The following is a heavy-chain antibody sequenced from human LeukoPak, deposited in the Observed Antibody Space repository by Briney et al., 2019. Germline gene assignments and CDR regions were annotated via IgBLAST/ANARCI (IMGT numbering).Heavy chain of an antibody. CDR1: GFTLSSYW. V-gene: IGHV3-74*01. D-gene: IGHD1-26*01. CDR3: AREVSNSGSYSEFDY. Sequence: GGSLRLSCSASGFTLSSYWMHWVRQAPGKGLVWVSRINTDGSSTNYADSVKGRFTVSRDNAKNTLYLQMNSLRAEDTAVYYCAREVSNSGSYSEFDYWGQGTLVTVSS. CDR2: INTDGSST. J-gene: IGHJ4*02.